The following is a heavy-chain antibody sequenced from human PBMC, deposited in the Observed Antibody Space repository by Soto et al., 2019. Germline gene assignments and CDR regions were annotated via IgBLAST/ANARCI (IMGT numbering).Heavy chain of an antibody. V-gene: IGHV1-18*01. D-gene: IGHD3-10*01. CDR2: ISAHNGKT. CDR3: ARGRYGEY. J-gene: IGHJ4*02. Sequence: QAHLVQSGPEVKKPGASVKVSCKGSGYIFTSYGIAWVRQAPGQVLEWMGWISAHNGKTEYAQKFQGRVTVTRDTSTSTAYLELRSHRSDDTALYYCARGRYGEYWGQGALVTVSS. CDR1: GYIFTSYG.